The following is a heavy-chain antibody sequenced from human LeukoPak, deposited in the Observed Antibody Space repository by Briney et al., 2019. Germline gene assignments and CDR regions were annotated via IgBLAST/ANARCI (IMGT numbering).Heavy chain of an antibody. J-gene: IGHJ4*02. CDR2: IYTSGST. CDR3: ARAGYSGGYYLDY. D-gene: IGHD5-12*01. V-gene: IGHV4-4*07. CDR1: GGSINNYY. Sequence: PSETLSLTCTVSGGSINNYYWSWIRRPAGKGLEWIGRIYTSGSTNYNPSLKSRVTMSIDTSKNQFSLKLSSLTAADTAVYYCARAGYSGGYYLDYWGQGTLVTVSS.